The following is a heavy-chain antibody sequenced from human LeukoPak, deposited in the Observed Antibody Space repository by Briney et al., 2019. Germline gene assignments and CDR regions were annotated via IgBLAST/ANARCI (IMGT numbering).Heavy chain of an antibody. CDR1: GFTFSSYG. J-gene: IGHJ4*02. V-gene: IGHV3-23*01. CDR3: AKGRPRHYYDSSGYLDY. D-gene: IGHD3-22*01. CDR2: ISGSGGST. Sequence: PGGSLRLSCAASGFTFSSYGMSWVRQAPGKGLEWVSAISGSGGSTYYADSVKGRFTISRDNSKNTLYLQMNSLRAEDTAVYYCAKGRPRHYYDSSGYLDYWGQGTLVTVSS.